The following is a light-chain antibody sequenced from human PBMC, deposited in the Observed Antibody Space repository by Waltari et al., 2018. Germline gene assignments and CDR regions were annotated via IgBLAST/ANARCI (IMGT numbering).Light chain of an antibody. J-gene: IGKJ1*01. CDR2: AAS. V-gene: IGKV1D-8*01. Sequence: VIWMTQSPSLVSASTGDRVTITCRMSQVIGSYLAWYQQKPGKAPELLIYAASTLKNGVPSRFSASGSGTDFTLTISCLQSEDFATYSCQQYYSFPRTFGQGTKVDIK. CDR1: QVIGSY. CDR3: QQYYSFPRT.